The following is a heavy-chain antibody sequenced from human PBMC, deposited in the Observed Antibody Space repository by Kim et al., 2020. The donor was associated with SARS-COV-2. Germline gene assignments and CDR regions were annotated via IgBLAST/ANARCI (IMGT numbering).Heavy chain of an antibody. J-gene: IGHJ4*02. CDR3: ARDAYGSGTYYKFFDY. CDR1: GFSFSNFC. D-gene: IGHD3-10*01. Sequence: RGSLRLSCAASGFSFSNFCMHWVRQAPGKGLEWVAVIWYDGTNEYYADSVKGRFTVSRDNSNNTLYLQMNGLRADDTAVYYCARDAYGSGTYYKFFDYWGQGTLVTVSS. V-gene: IGHV3-33*01. CDR2: IWYDGTNE.